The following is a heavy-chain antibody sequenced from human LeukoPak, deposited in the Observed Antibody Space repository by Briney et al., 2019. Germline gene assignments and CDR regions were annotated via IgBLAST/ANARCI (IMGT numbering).Heavy chain of an antibody. J-gene: IGHJ5*02. CDR2: MFYTGSG. D-gene: IGHD5-18*01. CDR3: ATNLPGYSYGYWVA. V-gene: IGHV4-59*01. CDR1: GGSISSYY. Sequence: PSETLSLTCTVSGGSISSYYWNWIRQPPGKGLEWIGYMFYTGSGKYNPSLKSRVAISVDTSKRQISLKLTSVTAADTAVYYCATNLPGYSYGYWVAWGQGTLVTVSS.